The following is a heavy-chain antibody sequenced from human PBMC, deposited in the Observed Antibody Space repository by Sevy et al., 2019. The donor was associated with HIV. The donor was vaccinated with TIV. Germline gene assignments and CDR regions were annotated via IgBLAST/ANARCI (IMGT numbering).Heavy chain of an antibody. J-gene: IGHJ2*01. CDR2: ISNSGNDI. Sequence: GASLRLSCAASGFTFSTYAMGWVRQAPGKGLEWVSGISNSGNDIYYAGSVEGRFTISRDNSKSTLFLEMNNLRAEDTAVYYCAKDGAPYCTGGICFPYWYFDLWGRGALVTVSS. CDR1: GFTFSTYA. D-gene: IGHD2-8*02. CDR3: AKDGAPYCTGGICFPYWYFDL. V-gene: IGHV3-23*01.